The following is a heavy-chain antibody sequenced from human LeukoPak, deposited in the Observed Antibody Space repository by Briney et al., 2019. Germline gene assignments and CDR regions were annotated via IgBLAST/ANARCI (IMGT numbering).Heavy chain of an antibody. Sequence: GGSLRLSCAASGFTFSNYDMHWVRQAPGKGLEWVSAITSSSTYIYYADSMKGRFTISRDNAENSLYLQMHSLRAEDTAVYYCARDQVEQQLVLGLYFDYWGQGTLVTVSS. CDR2: ITSSSTYI. J-gene: IGHJ4*02. CDR3: ARDQVEQQLVLGLYFDY. CDR1: GFTFSNYD. D-gene: IGHD6-13*01. V-gene: IGHV3-21*01.